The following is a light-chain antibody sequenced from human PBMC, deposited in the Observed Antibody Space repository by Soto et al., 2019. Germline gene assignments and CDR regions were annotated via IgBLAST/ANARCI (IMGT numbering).Light chain of an antibody. CDR3: QQYYITPLT. Sequence: DIVMTQSPDSLAVSLGERATINCKSSQSVLYSTNNKNYLAWYQQKPGQPPKPLIYWAGTRESGVPDRFSGSGSGTDFTLTISSLQAEDVAVYYCQQYYITPLTFGGGTKVEIK. CDR1: QSVLYSTNNKNY. J-gene: IGKJ4*01. V-gene: IGKV4-1*01. CDR2: WAG.